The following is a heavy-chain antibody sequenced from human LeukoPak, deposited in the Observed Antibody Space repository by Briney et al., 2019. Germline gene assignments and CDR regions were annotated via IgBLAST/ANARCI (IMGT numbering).Heavy chain of an antibody. V-gene: IGHV1-18*04. D-gene: IGHD3-10*01. CDR1: GYKFTDDY. J-gene: IGHJ4*02. Sequence: GASVKVSCKASGYKFTDDYMHWVRQAPGQGLEFMGWISAYNGNTNYAQKLQGRVTMTTDTSTSTAYMELRSLRSDDTAVYYCARDQGYYGSGSTPPFDYWGQGTLVTVSS. CDR2: ISAYNGNT. CDR3: ARDQGYYGSGSTPPFDY.